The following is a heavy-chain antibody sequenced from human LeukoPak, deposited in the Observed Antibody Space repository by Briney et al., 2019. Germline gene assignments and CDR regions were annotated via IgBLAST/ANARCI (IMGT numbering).Heavy chain of an antibody. CDR1: GFTFSSYS. V-gene: IGHV3-21*01. Sequence: GGSLRLSCAASGFTFSSYSMNWVRQAPGKGLEWVSSISSSSSYIYYADSVKGRSTISRDNAKNSLYLQMNSLRAEDTAVYYCATGDYVSGDYYYYGMDVWGKGTTVTVSS. CDR3: ATGDYVSGDYYYYGMDV. D-gene: IGHD4-17*01. CDR2: ISSSSSYI. J-gene: IGHJ6*04.